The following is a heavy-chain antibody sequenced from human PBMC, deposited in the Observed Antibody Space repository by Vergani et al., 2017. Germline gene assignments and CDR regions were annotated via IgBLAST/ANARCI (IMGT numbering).Heavy chain of an antibody. CDR1: GYTFTSYG. CDR2: ISTDNGNT. J-gene: IGHJ4*02. CDR3: ARVFRARFRAVAGIFFDY. V-gene: IGHV1-18*04. Sequence: QVQLVQSGAEVKKPGASVTVSCKASGYTFTSYGISWVRQAPGQGLEWMGWISTDNGNTNYAQKRQGRVTITTDTSTSTAYMELRSLRSDDTAVYYCARVFRARFRAVAGIFFDYWGQGTLVTVSS. D-gene: IGHD6-19*01.